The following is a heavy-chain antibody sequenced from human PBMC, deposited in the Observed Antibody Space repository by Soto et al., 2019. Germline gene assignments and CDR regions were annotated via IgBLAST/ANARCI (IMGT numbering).Heavy chain of an antibody. V-gene: IGHV3-72*01. D-gene: IGHD1-26*01. J-gene: IGHJ4*02. CDR1: GFTSSDHY. CDR3: ARFSGSYTRGLAY. Sequence: EVQLVESGGGLVQPGGSLRLSCAASGFTSSDHYMDWVRQAPGKGLEWVGRSRNKANSYSTEYAASVKGRFTISRDESKNSLYLQMNSLKTEDTAVYYCARFSGSYTRGLAYWGQGTLVTVSS. CDR2: SRNKANSYST.